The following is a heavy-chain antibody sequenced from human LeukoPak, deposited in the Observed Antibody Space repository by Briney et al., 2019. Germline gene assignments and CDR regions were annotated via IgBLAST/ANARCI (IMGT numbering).Heavy chain of an antibody. CDR1: GFTFSSYA. V-gene: IGHV3-23*01. CDR3: VKEVRFCSGTTCYFRFFDY. D-gene: IGHD2-15*01. Sequence: GGSLRLSCAASGFTFSSYAMSWVRQAPGKGLEWVSAISGSGGNTYYAASVKGRFTISRDNAKNTVSLQMNSLRAEHTALYYCVKEVRFCSGTTCYFRFFDYWGQGTLVTVSS. J-gene: IGHJ4*02. CDR2: ISGSGGNT.